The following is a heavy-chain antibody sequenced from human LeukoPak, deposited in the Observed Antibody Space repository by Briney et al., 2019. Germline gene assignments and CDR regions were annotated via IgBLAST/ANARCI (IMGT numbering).Heavy chain of an antibody. CDR2: IYYSGST. CDR3: ARGDMGYYNFDY. J-gene: IGHJ4*02. Sequence: SETLSLTCTVSGGSISSGGYYWSWIRQHPGKGLEWIGYIYYSGSTYYNPSLKSRVTISVDTSKNQFSLKLSSVTAADTAVYYCARGDMGYYNFDYWGQGTLVTVSS. D-gene: IGHD1-26*01. CDR1: GGSISSGGYY. V-gene: IGHV4-31*03.